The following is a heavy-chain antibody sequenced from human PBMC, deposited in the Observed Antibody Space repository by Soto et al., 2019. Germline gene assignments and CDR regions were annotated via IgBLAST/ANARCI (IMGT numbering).Heavy chain of an antibody. Sequence: QVELVQSGAEVKKPGASVKVSCKASGYTFTSYGISWVRQAPGQGLVWMGWMSAYDGNTNSAQKLQGRITMTTDTPTRTAYIELRSLSSDDTAVYYCAKDSSGYYYDYWSKRTLVTVSS. J-gene: IGHJ4*02. CDR2: MSAYDGNT. V-gene: IGHV1-18*04. CDR3: AKDSSGYYYDY. CDR1: GYTFTSYG. D-gene: IGHD3-22*01.